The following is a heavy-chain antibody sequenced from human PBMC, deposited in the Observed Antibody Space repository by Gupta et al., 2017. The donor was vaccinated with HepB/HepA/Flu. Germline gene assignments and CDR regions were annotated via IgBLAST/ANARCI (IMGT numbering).Heavy chain of an antibody. CDR3: SPWQTNQFMRS. V-gene: IGHV3-49*04. CDR2: MRNTASGGPT. D-gene: IGHD5-12*01. Sequence: EVQLVESGGSLVQPGRSLRLYWTASGVNFGDYEITGVRQAPGKGLEWVCFMRNTASGGPTQYAASVKGRFTISRDDYKGIAYLQMNNMXAXDTAVYXCSPWQTNQFMRSWGQGTLVTVSS. J-gene: IGHJ5*02. CDR1: GVNFGDYE.